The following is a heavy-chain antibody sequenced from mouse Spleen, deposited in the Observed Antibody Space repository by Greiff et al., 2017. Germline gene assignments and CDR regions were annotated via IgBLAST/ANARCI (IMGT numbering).Heavy chain of an antibody. CDR1: GFTFSSYA. J-gene: IGHJ1*03. CDR2: ISDGGSYT. CDR3: GRENLLYFDV. Sequence: EVKLMESGGGLVKPGGSLKLSCAASGFTFSSYAMSWVRQTPEKRLEWVATISDGGSYTYYPDNVKGRFTISRDNAKNNLYLQMSHLKSEDTAMYYCGRENLLYFDVWGTGTTVTVSS. V-gene: IGHV5-4*01. D-gene: IGHD1-1*01.